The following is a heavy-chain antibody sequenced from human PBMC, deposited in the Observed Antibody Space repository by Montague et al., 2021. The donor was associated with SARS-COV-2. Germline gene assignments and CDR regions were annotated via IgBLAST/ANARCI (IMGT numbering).Heavy chain of an antibody. CDR3: ARGRDQLGWFDP. D-gene: IGHD7-27*01. CDR1: GGSIRSYY. CDR2: MSYGGTT. Sequence: SETLSLTCTVSGGSIRSYYWSWIRQPPGKGLEWIGYMSYGGTTNYNPSLRSRLTMSIDTSKDQLSLKLSSLTAADAAVYYCARGRDQLGWFDPWGQGTLVTVSS. J-gene: IGHJ5*02. V-gene: IGHV4-59*01.